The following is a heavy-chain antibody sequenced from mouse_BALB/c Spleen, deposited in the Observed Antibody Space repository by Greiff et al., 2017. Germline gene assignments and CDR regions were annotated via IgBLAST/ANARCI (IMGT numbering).Heavy chain of an antibody. D-gene: IGHD1-2*01. J-gene: IGHJ4*01. CDR1: GFTFSSYG. Sequence: EVMLVESGGDLVKPGGSLKLPCAASGFTFSSYGMSWVRQTPDKRLEWVATISSGGSYTYFPDSVKGRFTISRDNAKNTLYLQMSSLKSEDTAMYYCARHEGTTATDYAMDYWGQGTSVTVSS. V-gene: IGHV5-6*01. CDR3: ARHEGTTATDYAMDY. CDR2: ISSGGSYT.